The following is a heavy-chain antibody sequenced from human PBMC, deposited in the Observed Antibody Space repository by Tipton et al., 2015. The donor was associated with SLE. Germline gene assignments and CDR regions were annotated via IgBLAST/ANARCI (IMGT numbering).Heavy chain of an antibody. CDR1: GFTFSSYG. Sequence: LRLSCAASGFTFSSYGMHWVRQAPGKGLEWIGTIYYSGSTYYNPSLKSRVTISVDTSKKQFSLKLSSVTAADTAVYYCARDRSAYYPYWYFDLWGRGTLVTVSS. CDR3: ARDRSAYYPYWYFDL. J-gene: IGHJ2*01. V-gene: IGHV4-38-2*02. D-gene: IGHD3-3*01. CDR2: IYYSGST.